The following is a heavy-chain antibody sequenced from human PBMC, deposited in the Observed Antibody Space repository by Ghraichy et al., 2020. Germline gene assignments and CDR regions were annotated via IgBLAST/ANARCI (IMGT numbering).Heavy chain of an antibody. V-gene: IGHV3-23*01. J-gene: IGHJ6*02. CDR3: TKGDSSAYFYYGMDV. D-gene: IGHD3-10*01. Sequence: SLRLSCAASGFTFNNYAMNWVRQAPGKGLEWVSAISGSGGRTYYADSVKGRFTISRDNSKNTLYLQMSSLRAEDTAVYSCTKGDSSAYFYYGMDVWGQGTTVTVSS. CDR1: GFTFNNYA. CDR2: ISGSGGRT.